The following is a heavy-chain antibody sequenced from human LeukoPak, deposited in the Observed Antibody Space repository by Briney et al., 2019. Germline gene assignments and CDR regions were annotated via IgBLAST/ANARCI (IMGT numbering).Heavy chain of an antibody. CDR1: GFTFSDYY. V-gene: IGHV3-11*01. CDR2: ISSSGSTI. CDR3: ARPSSSVYAFDI. D-gene: IGHD6-13*01. Sequence: PGGSLRLSCAASGFTFSDYYMSWIRQAPGKGLEWVSYISSSGSTIYYADSVKGQFTISRDNAKNSLYLQMNSLRAEDTAVYYCARPSSSVYAFDIWGQGTMVTVSS. J-gene: IGHJ3*02.